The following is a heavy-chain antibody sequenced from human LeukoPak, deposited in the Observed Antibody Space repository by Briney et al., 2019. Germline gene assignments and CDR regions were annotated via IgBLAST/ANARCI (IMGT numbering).Heavy chain of an antibody. CDR1: GYTFTDYY. D-gene: IGHD2-2*01. J-gene: IGHJ5*02. V-gene: IGHV1-69-2*01. CDR2: VDPEDGET. CDR3: ATNPRYCSSTSCYFP. Sequence: ATVKISCKVSGYTFTDYYMHWVQQAPGKGLEWMGLVDPEDGETIYAEKFQGRVTITADTSTDTAYMELSSLRSEDTAVYYCATNPRYCSSTSCYFPWGQGILVTVSS.